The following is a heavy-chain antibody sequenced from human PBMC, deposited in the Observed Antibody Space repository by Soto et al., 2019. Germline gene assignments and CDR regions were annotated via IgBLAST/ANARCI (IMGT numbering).Heavy chain of an antibody. J-gene: IGHJ4*02. V-gene: IGHV4-31*03. CDR3: ARELYDSSVYYYYFDY. D-gene: IGHD3-22*01. Sequence: PSETLSLSCTVSGGSISSGGYYWTWIRQHPGKGLEWIGYIYYSGSTYYNPSLKSRVTISEDTSKNQFSLKRSSVTAADTAVYYCARELYDSSVYYYYFDYWGQGTLVTVYS. CDR1: GGSISSGGYY. CDR2: IYYSGST.